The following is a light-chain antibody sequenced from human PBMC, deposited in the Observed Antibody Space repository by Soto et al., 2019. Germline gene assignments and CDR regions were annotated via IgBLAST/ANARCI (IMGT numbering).Light chain of an antibody. Sequence: GDRVTITCRARQSISSWLAWYQQKPGKAPKLLIYDASSLESGVPSSFSGSGSGTEFTLTISSLQPDDFATYYCQQYNSYPWTFGQGIKVEIK. V-gene: IGKV1-5*01. CDR1: QSISSW. CDR3: QQYNSYPWT. CDR2: DAS. J-gene: IGKJ1*01.